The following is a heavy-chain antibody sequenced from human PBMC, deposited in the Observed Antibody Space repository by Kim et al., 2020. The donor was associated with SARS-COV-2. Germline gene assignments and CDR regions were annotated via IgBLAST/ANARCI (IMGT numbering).Heavy chain of an antibody. Sequence: GGSLRLSCAGSGFDFSNYTMNWVRQAPGKGLEWISSISSNSNYIHYADSMKGRFTISRDNTKNSLFLQMDSLSAEDTAVYYCMRDPHYYSNRFPLLDHWGQGPPVTVSS. J-gene: IGHJ4*02. CDR1: GFDFSNYT. CDR2: ISSNSNYI. D-gene: IGHD3-10*01. CDR3: MRDPHYYSNRFPLLDH. V-gene: IGHV3-21*06.